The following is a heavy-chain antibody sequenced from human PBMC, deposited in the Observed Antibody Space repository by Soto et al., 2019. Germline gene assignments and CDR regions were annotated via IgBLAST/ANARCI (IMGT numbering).Heavy chain of an antibody. J-gene: IGHJ6*02. CDR3: LKDKDDILTGDSYYYGMDV. CDR1: GFTFSSYG. CDR2: ISYDGSNK. D-gene: IGHD3-9*01. V-gene: IGHV3-30*18. Sequence: PGGSLRLSCAASGFTFSSYGMHWVRQAPGKGLEWVAVISYDGSNKYYADSVKGRFTISRDNSKNTLYLQMNSLRAEDTDVYYCLKDKDDILTGDSYYYGMDVWGQGTTVTVSS.